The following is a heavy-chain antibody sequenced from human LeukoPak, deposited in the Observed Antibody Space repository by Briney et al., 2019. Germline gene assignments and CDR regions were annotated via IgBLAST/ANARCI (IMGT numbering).Heavy chain of an antibody. D-gene: IGHD4-17*01. CDR3: ARAINGDYGEYYFDY. J-gene: IGHJ4*02. CDR2: ISAYNGNT. V-gene: IGHV1-18*01. CDR1: GGTFSSYA. Sequence: VASVKVSCKASGGTFSSYAISWVRQAPGQGLEWMGWISAYNGNTNYAQKLQGRVTMTTDTSTSTAYMELRSLRSDDTAVYYCARAINGDYGEYYFDYWGQGTLVTVSS.